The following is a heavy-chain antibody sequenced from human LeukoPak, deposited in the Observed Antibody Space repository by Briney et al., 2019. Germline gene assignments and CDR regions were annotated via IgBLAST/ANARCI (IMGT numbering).Heavy chain of an antibody. J-gene: IGHJ6*02. Sequence: SETLSLTCTVSGGSFSSHSWSWMRQPPGKGLEWIGYIYYSGTTHYNPSLKSRVTISVDTSKNQFSLKLNSVTAADTAVYYCARRNFRYVDYGMGSYYSAMPVCSQGTTVTVSS. CDR3: ARRNFRYVDYGMGSYYSAMPV. V-gene: IGHV4-59*08. CDR2: IYYSGTT. CDR1: GGSFSSHS. D-gene: IGHD4-17*01.